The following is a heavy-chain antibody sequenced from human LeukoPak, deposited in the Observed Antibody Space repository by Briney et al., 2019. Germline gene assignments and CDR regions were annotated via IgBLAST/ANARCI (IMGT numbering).Heavy chain of an antibody. J-gene: IGHJ4*02. D-gene: IGHD3-3*01. Sequence: GGSLRLSCAASGFTFSDYYMSWIRQAPGKGLEWASYISSSGSTIYYADSVKGRFTISRDNAKNSLYLQMNSLRAEDTAVYYCARVPYYDFWSGYLADYWGQGTLVTVSS. CDR3: ARVPYYDFWSGYLADY. CDR1: GFTFSDYY. V-gene: IGHV3-11*04. CDR2: ISSSGSTI.